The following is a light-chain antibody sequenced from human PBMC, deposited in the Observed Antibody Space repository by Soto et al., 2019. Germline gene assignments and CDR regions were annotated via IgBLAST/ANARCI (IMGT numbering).Light chain of an antibody. CDR1: QSVISNY. CDR2: DSS. Sequence: EIVLTQSPGTLSLSPGERATLSCRARQSVISNYLAWFQQKPGQAPRLLIYDSSNRAAGIPDRFSGSGSGTDFTLTISRLEPEDFAVYYCHQYGSTPCTFGQGTNLEIK. CDR3: HQYGSTPCT. V-gene: IGKV3-20*01. J-gene: IGKJ2*02.